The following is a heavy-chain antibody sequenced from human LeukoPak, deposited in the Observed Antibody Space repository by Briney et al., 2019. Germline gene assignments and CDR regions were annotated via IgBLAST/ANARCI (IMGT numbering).Heavy chain of an antibody. Sequence: ASVKVSCKASGYTFTSYGISWVRQAPGQGLEWMGWINPNSGGTNYAQKFQGRVTMTRDTSISTAYMELSRLRSDDTAVYYCARNVVPALINWFDPWGQGTLVTVSS. CDR1: GYTFTSYG. D-gene: IGHD2-2*01. CDR3: ARNVVPALINWFDP. J-gene: IGHJ5*02. CDR2: INPNSGGT. V-gene: IGHV1-2*02.